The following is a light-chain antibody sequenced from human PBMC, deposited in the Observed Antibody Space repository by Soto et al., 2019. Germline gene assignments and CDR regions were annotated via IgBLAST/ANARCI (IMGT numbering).Light chain of an antibody. V-gene: IGLV1-47*01. J-gene: IGLJ2*01. CDR2: RNN. CDR1: SSNIGSNY. Sequence: QPVLTQPPSASGTPGQRVTISCSGSSSNIGSNYVYWYQQLPGTAPKLLIYRNNQRHSGVPDRFSGSKSGTSASLAISGLRSEDEADYYCAAWDDSLSAVVFGGGTKLTVL. CDR3: AAWDDSLSAVV.